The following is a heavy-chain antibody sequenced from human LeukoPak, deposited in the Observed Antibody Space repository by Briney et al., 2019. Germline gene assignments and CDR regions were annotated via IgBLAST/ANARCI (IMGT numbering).Heavy chain of an antibody. CDR1: GFTFSNYA. D-gene: IGHD5-18*01. J-gene: IGHJ4*02. V-gene: IGHV3-53*01. CDR2: IYSGGST. CDR3: ARESGYSYGHFDY. Sequence: GGSLRLSCAASGFTFSNYAMSWVRQAPGKGLEWVSVIYSGGSTYYADSVKGRFTISRDNSKNTLYLQMNSLRAEDTAVYYCARESGYSYGHFDYWGQGTLVTVSS.